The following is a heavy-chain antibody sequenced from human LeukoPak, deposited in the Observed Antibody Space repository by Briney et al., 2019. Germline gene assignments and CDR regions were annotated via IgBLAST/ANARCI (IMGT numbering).Heavy chain of an antibody. J-gene: IGHJ4*02. D-gene: IGHD3-22*01. CDR1: GGSITSTNY. CDR3: ARGLGTTSSGYYSHYFDY. CDR2: IYHSGST. Sequence: QPSGTLSLTCGVSGGSITSTNYWTWVRQPPGKGLEWIGEIYHSGSTNSNPSLKSRVTISVDKSKHQFSLKLSSVTAADTAVYYCARGLGTTSSGYYSHYFDYWGQGTLVTVSS. V-gene: IGHV4-4*02.